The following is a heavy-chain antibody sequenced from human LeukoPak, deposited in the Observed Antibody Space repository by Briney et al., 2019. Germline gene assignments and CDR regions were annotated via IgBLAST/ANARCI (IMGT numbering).Heavy chain of an antibody. D-gene: IGHD3-3*01. CDR3: AKVNGGVGVVIINYYYYGMDV. J-gene: IGHJ6*02. Sequence: GGSLRLSCAASGFTFSSYAMSWVRQAPGKGLEWVSAISGSGGSTYYADSVKGRFTISRDNSKNTLYLQMNSLRAEDTAVYYCAKVNGGVGVVIINYYYYGMDVWGQGTTVTVSS. V-gene: IGHV3-23*01. CDR2: ISGSGGST. CDR1: GFTFSSYA.